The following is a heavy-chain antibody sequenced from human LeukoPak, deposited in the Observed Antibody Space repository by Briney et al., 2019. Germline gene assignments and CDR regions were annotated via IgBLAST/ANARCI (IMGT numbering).Heavy chain of an antibody. V-gene: IGHV3-23*01. CDR1: GFTFSSYG. CDR3: ARLGPGMNFFYFDY. CDR2: ISGSGGST. J-gene: IGHJ4*02. Sequence: GGTLRLSCAASGFTFSSYGMSWVRQAPGKGLEWVSAISGSGGSTYYADSVKGRFTISRDNSKNTLYLQMNSLRSEDTAVYYCARLGPGMNFFYFDYWGQGTLVTVSS. D-gene: IGHD3-10*01.